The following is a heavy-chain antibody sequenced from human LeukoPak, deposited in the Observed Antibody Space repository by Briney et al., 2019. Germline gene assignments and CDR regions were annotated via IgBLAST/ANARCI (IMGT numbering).Heavy chain of an antibody. CDR1: GSSISSDH. CDR2: IFYSGRT. V-gene: IGHV4-59*01. D-gene: IGHD2/OR15-2a*01. J-gene: IGHJ3*02. Sequence: KPSETLSLTCTVSGSSISSDHWNWIRQPPGMGLEWIGCIFYSGRTYYNPSLKSRVTISVDMSKSQFSLRLTSVTAADTAVYYCARKNDFEIWGQGTLVTVSS. CDR3: ARKNDFEI.